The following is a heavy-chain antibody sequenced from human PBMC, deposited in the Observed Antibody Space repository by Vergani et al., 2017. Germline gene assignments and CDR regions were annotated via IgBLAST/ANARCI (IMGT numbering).Heavy chain of an antibody. CDR2: IYYSGST. V-gene: IGHV4-39*01. J-gene: IGHJ6*02. Sequence: QLQLQESGPGLVKPSETLSLTCTVSGGSISSSSYYWGWIRQPPGKGLEWIGSIYYSGSTYYNPSLKSRVTISVDTSKNQFSLKLSSLTAADTAVYYCASVSSSSWYYYYYYGMDVWGRGTTVTVSS. CDR1: GGSISSSSYY. D-gene: IGHD6-13*01. CDR3: ASVSSSSWYYYYYYGMDV.